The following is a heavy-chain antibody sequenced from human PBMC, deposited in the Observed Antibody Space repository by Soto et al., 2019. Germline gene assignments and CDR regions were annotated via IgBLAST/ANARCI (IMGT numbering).Heavy chain of an antibody. V-gene: IGHV1-69*01. CDR3: ARVTRWGGTKWDYNWFDP. J-gene: IGHJ5*02. Sequence: QVQLVQSGAEVKKPGSSVKVSCKASGGTFSSYAISWVRQAPGQGLEWMGGIIPIFGTANYAQKFQGRVTITADESTSKDYMELSSLRSEDTAVYYCARVTRWGGTKWDYNWFDPWGQGTLVTVSS. CDR2: IIPIFGTA. CDR1: GGTFSSYA. D-gene: IGHD1-26*01.